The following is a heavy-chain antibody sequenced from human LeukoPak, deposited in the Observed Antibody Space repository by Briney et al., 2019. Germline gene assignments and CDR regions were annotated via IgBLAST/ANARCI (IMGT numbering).Heavy chain of an antibody. CDR1: GYTLTQLS. CDR2: FDPEDGET. Sequence: GASVKVSCKVSGYTLTQLSMHWVRQAPGKGLEWMGGFDPEDGETIYAQKFQGRVTMTEDTSTDTTYMELSSLRSEDTAVYYCATHSGSYFLYWGQGTLVTVSS. CDR3: ATHSGSYFLY. D-gene: IGHD1-26*01. V-gene: IGHV1-24*01. J-gene: IGHJ4*02.